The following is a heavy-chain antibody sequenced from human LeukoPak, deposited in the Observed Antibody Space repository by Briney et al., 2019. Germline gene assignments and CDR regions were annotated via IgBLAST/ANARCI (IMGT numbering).Heavy chain of an antibody. CDR1: STNY. CDR3: ARLDSGSYLYSDY. Sequence: STNYMSWVRQAPGKGLEWIGSIYYSGSTYYNPSLKSRVTISVDTSKNQFSLKLSSVTAADTAVYYCARLDSGSYLYSDYWGQGTLVTVSS. J-gene: IGHJ4*02. CDR2: IYYSGST. V-gene: IGHV4-39*01. D-gene: IGHD1-26*01.